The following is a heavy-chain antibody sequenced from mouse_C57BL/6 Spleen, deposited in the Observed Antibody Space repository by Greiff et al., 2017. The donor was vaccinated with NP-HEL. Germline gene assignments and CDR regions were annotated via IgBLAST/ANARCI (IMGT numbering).Heavy chain of an antibody. CDR3: ARYYGSSYYFDY. J-gene: IGHJ2*01. Sequence: QVQLQQPGAELVMPGASVKLSCKASGYTFTSYWMHWVKQRPGQGLEWTGEIDPSDSYTNYNQKFKGKSTLTVDKSSSTAYMQLSSLTSEDSAVYYCARYYGSSYYFDYWGQGTTLTVSS. D-gene: IGHD1-1*01. V-gene: IGHV1-69*01. CDR2: IDPSDSYT. CDR1: GYTFTSYW.